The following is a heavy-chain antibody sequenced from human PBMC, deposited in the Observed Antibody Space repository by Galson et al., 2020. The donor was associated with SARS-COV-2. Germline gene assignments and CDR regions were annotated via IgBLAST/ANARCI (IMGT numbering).Heavy chain of an antibody. CDR1: GFTFSSYW. D-gene: IGHD2-15*01. CDR2: INSDGNIT. CDR3: AATRLY. J-gene: IGHJ4*02. V-gene: IGHV3-74*03. Sequence: GESLKISCAASGFTFSSYWMHWVRQAPGKGLVWVSRINSDGNITTYADSVKGRFTISRDNAKNTLYLQMYSLRAEDTAVYYCAATRLYWGQGTLVTVSS.